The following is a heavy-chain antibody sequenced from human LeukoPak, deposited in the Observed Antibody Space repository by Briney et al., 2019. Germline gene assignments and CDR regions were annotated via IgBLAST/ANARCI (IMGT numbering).Heavy chain of an antibody. CDR2: INHSGST. D-gene: IGHD3-10*01. V-gene: IGHV4-34*01. Sequence: SETLSLTCVVYGGSFSGYYWSWIRQPPGKGLEWIGEINHSGSTNYNPSLKSRVTISVDTSKNQFSLKLSSVTAADTAVYYCARVGLPYYYGSGSYSPASNAFDIWGQGTMVTVSS. CDR1: GGSFSGYY. J-gene: IGHJ3*02. CDR3: ARVGLPYYYGSGSYSPASNAFDI.